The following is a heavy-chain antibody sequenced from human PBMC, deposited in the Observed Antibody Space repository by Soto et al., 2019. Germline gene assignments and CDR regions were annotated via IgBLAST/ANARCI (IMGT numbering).Heavy chain of an antibody. V-gene: IGHV3-23*01. Sequence: EVQLLESGGALVQPGGSLRLSCAASGFTFDSYAMSWVRPAPGKGLEWVSSIGSSGGTTNYADSVKGRFAISRDYSKNTLYLQMNSLRAEDTAVYRCAKSTTRLGAFDIWGQGTMVTVSS. CDR3: AKSTTRLGAFDI. CDR1: GFTFDSYA. J-gene: IGHJ3*02. CDR2: IGSSGGTT. D-gene: IGHD1-1*01.